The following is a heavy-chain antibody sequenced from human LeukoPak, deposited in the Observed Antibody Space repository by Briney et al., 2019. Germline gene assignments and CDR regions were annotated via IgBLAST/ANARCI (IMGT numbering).Heavy chain of an antibody. D-gene: IGHD3-9*01. CDR2: IYYSGST. CDR3: ASRNYYDILIVNY. V-gene: IGHV4-39*01. J-gene: IGHJ4*02. Sequence: SETLSLTCTVSGGSISSSSYYWGWIRQPPGKGLEWIGSIYYSGSTYYNPSLKSRVTISVDTSKNQFSLKLSSVTAADTAVYYCASRNYYDILIVNYWGQGTLVTVSS. CDR1: GGSISSSSYY.